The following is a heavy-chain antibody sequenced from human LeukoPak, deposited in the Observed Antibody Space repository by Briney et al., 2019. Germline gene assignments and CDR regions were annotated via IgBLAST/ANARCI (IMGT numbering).Heavy chain of an antibody. V-gene: IGHV4-59*01. J-gene: IGHJ6*02. D-gene: IGHD3-22*01. CDR2: IHYSGST. CDR1: GGSISSYY. Sequence: PSETLSLTCTVSGGSISSYYWTWIRQPPGKGLEWIGYIHYSGSTNYNPSLKSRVTISVDTSKNQFSLKLSSVTAADTAVYYCARDSRHDSSGYPYYYYGMDVWGQGTTVTVSS. CDR3: ARDSRHDSSGYPYYYYGMDV.